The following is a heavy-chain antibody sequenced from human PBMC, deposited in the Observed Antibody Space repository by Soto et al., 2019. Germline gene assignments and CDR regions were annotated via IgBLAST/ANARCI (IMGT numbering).Heavy chain of an antibody. V-gene: IGHV3-23*01. CDR1: GFSLKSYG. CDR3: AKERSSGWSFDY. Sequence: GGSLRLSCAGSGFSLKSYGMTWVRQGPGKGLEWVSVITVTSSNKYYADSVKGRFTISRDSSTNTLYLQMNSLRAEDTAVFYCAKERSSGWSFDYWGQGTLVTVSS. D-gene: IGHD6-19*01. J-gene: IGHJ4*02. CDR2: ITVTSSNK.